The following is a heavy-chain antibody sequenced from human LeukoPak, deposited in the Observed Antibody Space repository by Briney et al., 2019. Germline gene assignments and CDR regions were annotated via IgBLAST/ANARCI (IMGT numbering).Heavy chain of an antibody. J-gene: IGHJ5*02. Sequence: GGSLRLSCAASGFTFSSYAMSWVRQAPGKGLEWVSAISGSGGSTYHADSVKGRFAISRDNSKNTLYLQMNSLRAEDTAVYYCAKGVPAAKAGNWFDPWGQGTLVTVSS. CDR2: ISGSGGST. D-gene: IGHD2-2*01. V-gene: IGHV3-23*01. CDR3: AKGVPAAKAGNWFDP. CDR1: GFTFSSYA.